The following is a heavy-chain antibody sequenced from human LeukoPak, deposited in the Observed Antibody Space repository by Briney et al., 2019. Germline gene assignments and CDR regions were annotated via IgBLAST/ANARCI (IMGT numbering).Heavy chain of an antibody. D-gene: IGHD3-10*01. CDR1: GGSISSSSYY. CDR2: IYYSGST. Sequence: SETLSLTCTVSGGSISSSSYYWGWIRQPPGKGLEWIGTIYYSGSTYYNPSLKSRVTISVDTSKNQFSLRLSSVTASDTAVYYCARDISVVRTRFDYWGQGTLVTVSS. CDR3: ARDISVVRTRFDY. J-gene: IGHJ4*02. V-gene: IGHV4-39*07.